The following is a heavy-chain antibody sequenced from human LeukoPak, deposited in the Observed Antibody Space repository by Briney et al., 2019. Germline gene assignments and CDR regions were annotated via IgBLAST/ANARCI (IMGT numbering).Heavy chain of an antibody. D-gene: IGHD3-16*01. Sequence: GESLTLSCTVSGYSFTNYWIGWVRQLPGKGLEWVGIIYPGDSDTIYNPSFQGQVTLSADKSNSTAYLQWSNLKASDTAMYYCARLLTSGSNIRDWFDPWGQGTLVTVSS. V-gene: IGHV5-51*01. J-gene: IGHJ5*02. CDR2: IYPGDSDT. CDR3: ARLLTSGSNIRDWFDP. CDR1: GYSFTNYW.